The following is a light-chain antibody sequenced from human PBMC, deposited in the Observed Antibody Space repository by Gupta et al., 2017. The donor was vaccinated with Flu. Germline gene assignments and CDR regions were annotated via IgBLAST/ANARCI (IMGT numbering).Light chain of an antibody. Sequence: PATLSLSPGDRATLSCRASQNINTWLAWYQQKPAQAPRLLIYRASNRATGIPARFSGSGSGTDFTLTISSLEPEDFAVYYCQQRDDWPDTFGQGTKLEIK. V-gene: IGKV3-11*01. CDR1: QNINTW. J-gene: IGKJ2*01. CDR2: RAS. CDR3: QQRDDWPDT.